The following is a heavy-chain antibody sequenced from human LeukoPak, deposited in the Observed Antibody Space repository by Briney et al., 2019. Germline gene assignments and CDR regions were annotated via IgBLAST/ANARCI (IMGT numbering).Heavy chain of an antibody. J-gene: IGHJ1*01. CDR2: IDYSGNT. D-gene: IGHD3-16*01. Sequence: SENLSLACTVSNGSISSYYWSWIRRPPRKRPEWIGYIDYSGNTHFNPSRRSRSTMSLDTSMRQFFLRLSSVTAADSAVYFCARGDYIRGNIHYNAEYFQHWGQGIPVTVSS. V-gene: IGHV4-59*01. CDR3: ARGDYIRGNIHYNAEYFQH. CDR1: NGSISSYY.